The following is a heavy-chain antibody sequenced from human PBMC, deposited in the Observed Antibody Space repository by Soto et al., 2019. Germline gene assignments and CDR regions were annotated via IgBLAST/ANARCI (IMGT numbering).Heavy chain of an antibody. Sequence: GASVKVSCKAIGYSFTSHYMHWVRQAPGQGLEWMGTIYPGGVNIGYAQKFKGRVTMTKDTSTSTVYMELRSLRSDDTAVYYFASPNPQRGSGFLFDYWGQGTLVTVSS. CDR2: IYPGGVNI. V-gene: IGHV1-46*01. J-gene: IGHJ4*02. CDR3: ASPNPQRGSGFLFDY. CDR1: GYSFTSHY. D-gene: IGHD2-21*01.